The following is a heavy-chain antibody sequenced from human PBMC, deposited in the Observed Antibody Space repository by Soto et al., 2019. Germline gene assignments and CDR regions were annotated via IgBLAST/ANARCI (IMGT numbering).Heavy chain of an antibody. Sequence: SETLSLTSPVSGGSISTGGYAWSWIRQPPGKGLEWIGYIYHSGSTYYNPSLKSRVTISVDRSKNQFSLKLSSVTAADTAVYYCARGRRYGSGINYYYYYGMAVWGQGTTVT. J-gene: IGHJ6*02. CDR2: IYHSGST. D-gene: IGHD3-10*01. CDR3: ARGRRYGSGINYYYYYGMAV. V-gene: IGHV4-30-2*01. CDR1: GGSISTGGYA.